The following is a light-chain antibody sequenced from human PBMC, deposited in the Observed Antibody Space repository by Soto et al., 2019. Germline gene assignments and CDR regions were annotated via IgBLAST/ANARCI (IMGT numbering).Light chain of an antibody. CDR2: DAS. J-gene: IGKJ4*01. Sequence: EIVLTQSPATLSLSPGERATLSCMASQSVSSFLAWYQQKPGQAPRLLIYDASNRATDIPARFSGSGSGTHFTLTISSLEPEDFAVYYCQQRSTWPRLAFGGGTKVEIK. CDR1: QSVSSF. CDR3: QQRSTWPRLA. V-gene: IGKV3-11*01.